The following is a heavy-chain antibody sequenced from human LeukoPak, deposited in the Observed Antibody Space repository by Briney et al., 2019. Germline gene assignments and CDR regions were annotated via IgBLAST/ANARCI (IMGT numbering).Heavy chain of an antibody. V-gene: IGHV3-23*01. CDR3: ARESTVGLTPLLDI. CDR2: LTSDGST. CDR1: GFTFSSYA. D-gene: IGHD4-23*01. Sequence: PGGSLRLSCAASGFTFSSYAISWVRQAPGKGLEWVSALTSDGSTFYTDSVKGRFTISRDNFKNTLSLQMNSLRAEDTAVYYCARESTVGLTPLLDIWGQGTMVTVSS. J-gene: IGHJ3*02.